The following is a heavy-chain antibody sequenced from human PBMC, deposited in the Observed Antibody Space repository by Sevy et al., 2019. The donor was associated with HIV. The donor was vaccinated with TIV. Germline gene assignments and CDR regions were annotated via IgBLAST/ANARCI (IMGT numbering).Heavy chain of an antibody. J-gene: IGHJ6*02. CDR1: GFTFSSYS. V-gene: IGHV3-21*01. Sequence: GGYLRLSCAASGFTFSSYSMNWVRQAPGKGLEWVSSISSSSSYIYYADSVKGRFTISRDNAKNSLYLQMNSLRAEDTAVYYCARERITMVRGVYYYYGMDVWGQGTTVTVSS. D-gene: IGHD3-10*01. CDR3: ARERITMVRGVYYYYGMDV. CDR2: ISSSSSYI.